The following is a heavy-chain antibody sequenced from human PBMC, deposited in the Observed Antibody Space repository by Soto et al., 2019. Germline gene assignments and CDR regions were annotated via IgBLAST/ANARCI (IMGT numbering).Heavy chain of an antibody. J-gene: IGHJ4*02. CDR1: GATFSTYA. D-gene: IGHD2-15*01. CDR3: ARDLAKGGGSAGFDY. Sequence: QVQLEQSGVEVKKPVSSVKVACRASGATFSTYAINGVRQAPGQGLEGMGGINPNSGGTKYPQKFQGRVTMTRDTSIRTVYMSLTGLKSDDTAVYFCARDLAKGGGSAGFDYWGQGTLVAVSS. V-gene: IGHV1-2*02. CDR2: INPNSGGT.